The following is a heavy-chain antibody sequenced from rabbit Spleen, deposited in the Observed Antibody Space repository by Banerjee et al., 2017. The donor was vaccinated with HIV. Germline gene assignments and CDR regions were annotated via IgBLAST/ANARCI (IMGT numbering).Heavy chain of an antibody. CDR2: IYISIDST. Sequence: QVKLVESGGGLVQPEGSLTLTCVDSGISYISSYWICRVRQAPGKGLEWFACIYISIDSTYYSSWAKGRFTISKSSSTTVTLQITSLTAADTATYFFSRDTGSGFSTYGMDLWGQGTLVTVS. V-gene: IGHV1S45*01. D-gene: IGHD8-1*01. CDR1: GISYISSYW. J-gene: IGHJ3*01. CDR3: SRDTGSGFSTYGMDL.